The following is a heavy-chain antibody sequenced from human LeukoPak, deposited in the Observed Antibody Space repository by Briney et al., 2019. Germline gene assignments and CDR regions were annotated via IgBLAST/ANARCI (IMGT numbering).Heavy chain of an antibody. CDR2: ISYDGSNK. V-gene: IGHV3-30-3*01. Sequence: PGGSLRLSCAASGFTFSTYWMSWVRQAPGKGLEWVAVISYDGSNKYYADSVKGRFTISRDNSKNTLYLQMNSLRAEDTAVYYCARNLVRLEWSNWFDPWGQGTLVTVSS. J-gene: IGHJ5*02. CDR1: GFTFSTYW. D-gene: IGHD3-3*01. CDR3: ARNLVRLEWSNWFDP.